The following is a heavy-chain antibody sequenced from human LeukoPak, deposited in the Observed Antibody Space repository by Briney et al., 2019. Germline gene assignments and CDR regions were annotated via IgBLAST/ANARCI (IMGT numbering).Heavy chain of an antibody. CDR3: AKDSSVFHYDSRNLDY. Sequence: GGSLRLSCEASGFSFSLYTMNWVRQVPGKGLEWVSCINSGSSYIYYADSVKGRFTISRGNSKNTLYLQMNSLRAEDTAVFYCAKDSSVFHYDSRNLDYWGQGTLVTVSS. D-gene: IGHD3-22*01. CDR1: GFSFSLYT. CDR2: INSGSSYI. V-gene: IGHV3-21*01. J-gene: IGHJ4*02.